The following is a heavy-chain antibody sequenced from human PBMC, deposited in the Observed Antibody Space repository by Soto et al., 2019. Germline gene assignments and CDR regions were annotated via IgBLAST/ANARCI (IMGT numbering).Heavy chain of an antibody. J-gene: IGHJ4*02. CDR2: ISRSSSNI. Sequence: EVQLVDSGGGLVKPGGSLRLSRAASGFTFSPCSMNLVLQALGKGLECVVSISRSSSNIYYADSVKGRFTISRDNAKNSLYLQMNSLRADDTAVYYCASANGYDAANLYYWGQGTLVTVSS. D-gene: IGHD5-12*01. CDR1: GFTFSPCS. CDR3: ASANGYDAANLYY. V-gene: IGHV3-21*02.